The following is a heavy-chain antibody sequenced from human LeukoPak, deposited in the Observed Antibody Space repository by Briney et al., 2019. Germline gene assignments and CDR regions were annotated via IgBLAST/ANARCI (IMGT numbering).Heavy chain of an antibody. D-gene: IGHD6-19*01. J-gene: IGHJ5*02. V-gene: IGHV1-18*01. CDR1: GHTFANYG. CDR3: ARDPGFNSGWYP. Sequence: GASVKVSCKASGHTFANYGITWVRQAPGQGLEWMGWISTYNDNTNYAQKFQGRVTMTTDTSTNTAYLEVRTLKSDDTAMYYCARDPGFNSGWYPWGQGSLVIVSS. CDR2: ISTYNDNT.